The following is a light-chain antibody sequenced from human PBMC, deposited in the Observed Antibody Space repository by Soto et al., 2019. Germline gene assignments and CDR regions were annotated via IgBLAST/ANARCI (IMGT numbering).Light chain of an antibody. CDR3: QQYHNWPIT. Sequence: EIVMTQSPSTLSVSPGERGTLSCRASQSVSSNLAWHQQKPGQAPRILMYDASTRATGIPARFSGSGSGTEFTLTISSLQSEDFAVYYCQQYHNWPITFGQGTRLEIK. V-gene: IGKV3-15*01. CDR1: QSVSSN. CDR2: DAS. J-gene: IGKJ5*01.